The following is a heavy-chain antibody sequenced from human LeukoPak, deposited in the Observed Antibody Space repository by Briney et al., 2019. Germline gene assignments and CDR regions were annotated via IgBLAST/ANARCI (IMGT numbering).Heavy chain of an antibody. CDR2: INAGNGNT. CDR3: ARDASSSWYPYYFDY. V-gene: IGHV1-3*01. Sequence: VASVKVSCKASGYTFTSYAMHWVRQAPGQRLEWMGWINAGNGNTKYSQKFQGRVTITRDTSASTGYMELSSLRSEDTAVYYCARDASSSWYPYYFDYWGQGTLVTVSS. D-gene: IGHD6-13*01. J-gene: IGHJ4*02. CDR1: GYTFTSYA.